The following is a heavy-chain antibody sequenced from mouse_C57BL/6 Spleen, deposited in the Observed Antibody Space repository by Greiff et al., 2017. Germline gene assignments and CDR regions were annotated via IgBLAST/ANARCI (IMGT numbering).Heavy chain of an antibody. J-gene: IGHJ3*01. CDR3: ARGVGTTAAY. D-gene: IGHD2-3*01. CDR1: GYSITSGYY. V-gene: IGHV3-6*01. CDR2: ISYDGSN. Sequence: EVHLVESGPGLVKPSQSLSLTCSVTGYSITSGYYWNWIRQFPGNKLEWMGYISYDGSNNYNPSLKNRISITCDTSKNQFFLKLNSVTTEDTATYYCARGVGTTAAYWGQGTLVTVSA.